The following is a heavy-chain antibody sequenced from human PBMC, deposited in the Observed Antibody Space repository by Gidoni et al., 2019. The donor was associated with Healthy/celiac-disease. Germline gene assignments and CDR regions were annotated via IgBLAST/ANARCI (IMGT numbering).Heavy chain of an antibody. CDR1: GGSISSGSYY. CDR3: ARNWGGTSQLYYFDY. J-gene: IGHJ4*02. Sequence: QVQLQESGPGLVKPPQTLSPTCTVSGGSISSGSYYWSWIRQPAGKGLEWIGRIYTSGSPNYNPSLKSRVTISVDTSKNQFSLKLSSVTAADTAVYYCARNWGGTSQLYYFDYWGQGTLVTVSS. V-gene: IGHV4-61*02. CDR2: IYTSGSP. D-gene: IGHD7-27*01.